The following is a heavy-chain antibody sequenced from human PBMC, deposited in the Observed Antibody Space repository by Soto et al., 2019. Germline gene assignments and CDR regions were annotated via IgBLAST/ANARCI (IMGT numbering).Heavy chain of an antibody. V-gene: IGHV3-11*06. CDR3: ARGVVVEAFDI. CDR1: GFTFSDYY. CDR2: ISSSSSYT. Sequence: LRLSFAASGFTFSDYYMSWIRQAPGKGLEWVSYISSSSSYTNYADSVKGRFTISRDNAKNSLYLQMNSLRAEDTAVYYCARGVVVEAFDIWGQGTMVTVSS. D-gene: IGHD2-15*01. J-gene: IGHJ3*02.